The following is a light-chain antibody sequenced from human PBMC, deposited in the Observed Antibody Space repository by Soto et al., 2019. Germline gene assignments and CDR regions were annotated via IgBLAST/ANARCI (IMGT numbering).Light chain of an antibody. CDR1: SSDVGGYNY. CDR2: EVS. J-gene: IGLJ2*01. Sequence: QSALTQPPSASGSPGQSVTISFTGTSSDVGGYNYVSWYQQRPGKAPRLMIYEVSKRPSGVPDRFSGSKSGNTASLTVSGLQAEDEADYYCSSYAGSKNFFGGGTKLTVL. CDR3: SSYAGSKNF. V-gene: IGLV2-8*01.